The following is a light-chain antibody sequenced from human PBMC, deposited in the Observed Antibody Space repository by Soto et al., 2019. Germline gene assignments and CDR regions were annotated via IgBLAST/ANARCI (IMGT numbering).Light chain of an antibody. CDR3: SSYSSSITLA. V-gene: IGLV2-14*03. CDR1: SSDVGSYNY. J-gene: IGLJ2*01. Sequence: QSALTQPASVSGSPGQSITISCTGTSSDVGSYNYVSWYQHHPGKAPKLMICDVSNRPSGVSNRFSGSKSGNTASLTISGLQAEDEADYYCSSYSSSITLAFGGGTKLTVL. CDR2: DVS.